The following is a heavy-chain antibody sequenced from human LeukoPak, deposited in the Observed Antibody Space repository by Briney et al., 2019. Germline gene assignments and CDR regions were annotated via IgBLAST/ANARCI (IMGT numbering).Heavy chain of an antibody. CDR1: GYTFTTYG. V-gene: IGHV1-18*01. CDR3: ARESQTEAAMAGYYYYYGMDV. J-gene: IGHJ6*02. CDR2: TSPDNGNT. D-gene: IGHD2-2*01. Sequence: GASVKVSCKTSGYTFTTYGVTWVRQAPGQGLEWMGWTSPDNGNTNYAQKLLGRVTMTTDTSTSTAYMELRSLTSDDTAVYYCARESQTEAAMAGYYYYYGMDVWGQGTTVTVSS.